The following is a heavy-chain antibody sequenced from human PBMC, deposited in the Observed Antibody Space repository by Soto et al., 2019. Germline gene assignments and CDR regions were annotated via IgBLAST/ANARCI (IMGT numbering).Heavy chain of an antibody. CDR2: IIPIFGTA. CDR3: ARNYGGLRLPVGYGMDV. Sequence: SVKVSCKASGGTFSSYAISWVRQAPGQGLEWMGGIIPIFGTANYAQKFQGRVTITADESTSTAYMELSSLRSEDTAVYYCARNYGGLRLPVGYGMDVWGQGTTVTVSS. D-gene: IGHD5-12*01. V-gene: IGHV1-69*13. J-gene: IGHJ6*02. CDR1: GGTFSSYA.